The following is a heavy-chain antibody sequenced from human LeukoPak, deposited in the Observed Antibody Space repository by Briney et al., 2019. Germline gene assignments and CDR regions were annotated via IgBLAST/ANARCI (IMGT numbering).Heavy chain of an antibody. Sequence: GGSLRLSCAASGFTFSNAWMSWVRQAPGKGLEWVSSIRSSSSYIYYADSVKGRFTISRDNAKNSLYLQMNSLRAEDTAVYYCARDFYGDYYFDYWGQGTLVTVSS. CDR3: ARDFYGDYYFDY. CDR2: IRSSSSYI. J-gene: IGHJ4*02. D-gene: IGHD4-17*01. CDR1: GFTFSNAW. V-gene: IGHV3-21*01.